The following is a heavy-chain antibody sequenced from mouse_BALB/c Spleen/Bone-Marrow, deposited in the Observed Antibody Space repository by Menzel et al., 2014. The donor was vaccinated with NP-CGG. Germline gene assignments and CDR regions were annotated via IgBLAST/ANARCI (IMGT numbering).Heavy chain of an antibody. J-gene: IGHJ3*01. CDR2: IWSGGST. CDR3: VRNTYYGNPFAY. CDR1: GFSLTGYG. D-gene: IGHD2-10*01. Sequence: VKLMESGPGLVQPSQSLSITCTVSGFSLTGYGVHWVRQSPGKGLEWLGVIWSGGSTDYNAAFISRLSISEDNSKSQVFFKMNSLQANDTAIYYCVRNTYYGNPFAYWGQGTLVTVSA. V-gene: IGHV2-2*02.